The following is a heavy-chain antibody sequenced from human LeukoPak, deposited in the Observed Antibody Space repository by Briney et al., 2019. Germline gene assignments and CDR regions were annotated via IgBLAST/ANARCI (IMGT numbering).Heavy chain of an antibody. CDR3: ARDRSTGFGELSSWFDP. V-gene: IGHV1-69*05. Sequence: GSSVKVSCKASGGTFSSYAISWVRQAPGQGLEWMGGIIPIFGTANYAQKFQGRVTITTDESTSTAYMELSSLRSEDTAVYYCARDRSTGFGELSSWFDPWGQGTLVTVSS. D-gene: IGHD3-10*01. CDR2: IIPIFGTA. J-gene: IGHJ5*02. CDR1: GGTFSSYA.